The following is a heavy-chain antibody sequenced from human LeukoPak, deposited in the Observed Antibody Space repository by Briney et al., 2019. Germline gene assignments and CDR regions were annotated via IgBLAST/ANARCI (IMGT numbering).Heavy chain of an antibody. CDR2: MNPNSGNT. V-gene: IGHV1-8*01. D-gene: IGHD3-9*01. CDR1: GYTFTSYD. CDR3: ARVLSRYYDILTGYRDLYYFDY. J-gene: IGHJ4*02. Sequence: ASVKVSCKASGYTFTSYDINWVRQATGQGLEWMGWMNPNSGNTGYAQKFQGRVTMTRNTSISTAYMELSSPRSEDTAVYYCARVLSRYYDILTGYRDLYYFDYWGQGTLVTVSS.